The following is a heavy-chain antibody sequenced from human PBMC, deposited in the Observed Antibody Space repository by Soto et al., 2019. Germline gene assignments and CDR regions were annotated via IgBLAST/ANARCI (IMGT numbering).Heavy chain of an antibody. D-gene: IGHD1-26*01. V-gene: IGHV1-69*12. CDR1: GGTFSSYA. CDR2: IIPIFGTA. J-gene: IGHJ4*02. CDR3: ARRIVGATTSPVYFDY. Sequence: QVQLVQSGAEVKKPGSSVKVSCKASGGTFSSYAISWVRQAPGQGLEWMGGIIPIFGTANYAQKFQGRVTITADESTTTAYMELSSLRSEDTAVYYCARRIVGATTSPVYFDYWGQGTLVTVSS.